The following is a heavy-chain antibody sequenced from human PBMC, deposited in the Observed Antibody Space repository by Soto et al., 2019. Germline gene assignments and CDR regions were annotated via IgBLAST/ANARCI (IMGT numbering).Heavy chain of an antibody. V-gene: IGHV4-4*02. CDR2: IYHSGST. J-gene: IGHJ6*02. D-gene: IGHD3-10*01. Sequence: PSETLSLTCAVSGGSISSSNCWSWVRQPPGKGLEWIGEIYHSGSTNYNPSLKSRVTISVDKSKNQFSLKLSSVTAADTAVYYCARVWFGEYMDYYYGMDVWGQGTTVTVSS. CDR1: GGSISSSNC. CDR3: ARVWFGEYMDYYYGMDV.